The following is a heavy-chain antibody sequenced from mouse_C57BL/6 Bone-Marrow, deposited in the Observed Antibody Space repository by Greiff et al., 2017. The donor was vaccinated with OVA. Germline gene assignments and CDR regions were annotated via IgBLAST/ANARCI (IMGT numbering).Heavy chain of an antibody. Sequence: EVKLMESGGDLVKPGGSLKLSCAASGFTFSSYAMSWVRQTPEKRLEWVATISDGGSYTYYPDNVKGRFTISRDNAKNNLYLQMSHLKSEDTAMYYCARGTTFYAMDYWGQGTSVTVSS. D-gene: IGHD3-3*01. V-gene: IGHV5-4*03. CDR3: ARGTTFYAMDY. CDR2: ISDGGSYT. J-gene: IGHJ4*01. CDR1: GFTFSSYA.